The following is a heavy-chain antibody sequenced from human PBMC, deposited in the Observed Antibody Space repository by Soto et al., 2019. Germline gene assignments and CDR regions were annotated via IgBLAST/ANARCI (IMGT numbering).Heavy chain of an antibody. V-gene: IGHV1-18*01. D-gene: IGHD2-15*01. CDR1: GYTFTSYD. J-gene: IGHJ4*02. CDR3: VVAAQPYYFDY. Sequence: ASVKVSCKASGYTFTSYDINWVRQATGQGLEWMGWMNPILGIANYAQKLQGRVTMTTDTSTSTAYMELRSLRSDDTAVYYCVVAAQPYYFDYWGQGTLVTVSS. CDR2: MNPILGIA.